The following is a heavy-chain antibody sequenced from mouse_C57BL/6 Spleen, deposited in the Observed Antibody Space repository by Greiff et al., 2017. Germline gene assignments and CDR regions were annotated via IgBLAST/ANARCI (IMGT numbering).Heavy chain of an antibody. CDR1: GYAFSSSW. Sequence: QVQLQQSGPELVKPGASVKISCKASGYAFSSSWMNWVKQRPGQGLEWIGRIYPGDGGTNYNGKFKGKATLTADKSSSTAYMQLSSLTSEDSAVYFCASSPYYGYDSYWYFDVWGTGTTVTVSS. J-gene: IGHJ1*03. CDR2: IYPGDGGT. V-gene: IGHV1-82*01. CDR3: ASSPYYGYDSYWYFDV. D-gene: IGHD2-9*01.